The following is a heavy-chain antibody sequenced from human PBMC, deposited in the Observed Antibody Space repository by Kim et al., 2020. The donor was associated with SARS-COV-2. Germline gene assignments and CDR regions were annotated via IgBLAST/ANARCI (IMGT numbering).Heavy chain of an antibody. CDR3: ARASQGRVVPAAMMAFDY. V-gene: IGHV4-31*03. CDR2: IYCSGST. J-gene: IGHJ4*02. D-gene: IGHD2-2*01. CDR1: GGSISSGGYY. Sequence: SETLSLTCTVSGGSISSGGYYWSWIRQHPGKGLEWIGYIYCSGSTYYNPSLKSRVTISVDTSKNQFSLKLSSVTAADTAVYYCARASQGRVVPAAMMAFDYWGQGTLVTVSS.